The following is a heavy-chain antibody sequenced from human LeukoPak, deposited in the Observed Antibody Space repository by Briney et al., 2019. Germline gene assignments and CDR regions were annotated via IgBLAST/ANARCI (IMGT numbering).Heavy chain of an antibody. V-gene: IGHV3-48*03. J-gene: IGHJ4*02. CDR2: ISSSGSTI. D-gene: IGHD3-10*01. Sequence: GGSLRLSCAASGFTFSSYEMNWVRQAPGKGLEWVSYISSSGSTIYYADSVKGRFTISRDNAKNSLYLQMNSLRAEDTAVYYCARVIRITMVRGVPFNFDYWGQGTPVTVSS. CDR1: GFTFSSYE. CDR3: ARVIRITMVRGVPFNFDY.